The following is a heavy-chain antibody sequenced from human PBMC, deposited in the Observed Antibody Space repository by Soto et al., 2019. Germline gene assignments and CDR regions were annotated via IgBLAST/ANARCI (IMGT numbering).Heavy chain of an antibody. D-gene: IGHD5-12*01. CDR1: GFTFGGYA. Sequence: GGSLRLSCAASGFTFGGYAMHWVRQAPGKGLEWVALISFDGSTKYYADSVKGRFTISRDNSKGRLYLQMNSLRNEDTALYYCAKDRVGYGYNPIDYWGQGTLVTVSS. CDR3: AKDRVGYGYNPIDY. J-gene: IGHJ4*02. V-gene: IGHV3-30*18. CDR2: ISFDGSTK.